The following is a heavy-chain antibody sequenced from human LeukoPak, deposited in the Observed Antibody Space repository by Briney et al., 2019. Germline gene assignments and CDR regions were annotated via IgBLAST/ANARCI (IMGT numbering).Heavy chain of an antibody. J-gene: IGHJ4*02. CDR3: ARDASSSSPDFDY. CDR2: IKQDGSEK. V-gene: IGHV3-7*01. D-gene: IGHD6-6*01. CDR1: GFTFSSYW. Sequence: SGGSLRLSCAASGFTFSSYWMSWVRQAPGKELEWVANIKQDGSEKYYVDSVKGRFTISRDNAKNSLYLQMNSLRAEGTAVYYCARDASSSSPDFDYWGQGTLVTVSS.